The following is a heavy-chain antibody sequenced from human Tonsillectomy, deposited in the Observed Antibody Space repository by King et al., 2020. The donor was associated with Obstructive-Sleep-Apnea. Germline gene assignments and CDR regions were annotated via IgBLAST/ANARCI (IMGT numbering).Heavy chain of an antibody. J-gene: IGHJ5*02. Sequence: QLQESGPGLVKPSETLSLTCTVSGGSISSSSYYWGWIRQPPGKGLEWIGSIYYSGSTYYNPSLQSRVTISVDTSKNQFSLKLSSVTAADTAVYYCARERGRDGYNSRGDPWGQGTLVTVSS. CDR3: ARERGRDGYNSRGDP. CDR1: GGSISSSSYY. V-gene: IGHV4-39*07. D-gene: IGHD5-24*01. CDR2: IYYSGST.